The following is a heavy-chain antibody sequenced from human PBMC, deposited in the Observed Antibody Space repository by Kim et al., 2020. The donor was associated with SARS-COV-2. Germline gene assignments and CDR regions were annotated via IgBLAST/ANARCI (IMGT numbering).Heavy chain of an antibody. CDR1: GGSFSGYY. CDR2: INHSGST. J-gene: IGHJ6*02. CDR3: ARERQWLVLRYYYYYGMDV. Sequence: SETLSLTCAVYGGSFSGYYWSWIRQPPGKGLEWIGEINHSGSTNYNPSLKSRVTISVDTSKNQFSLKLSSVTAADTAVYYCARERQWLVLRYYYYYGMDVWGQGTTVTVSS. V-gene: IGHV4-34*01. D-gene: IGHD6-19*01.